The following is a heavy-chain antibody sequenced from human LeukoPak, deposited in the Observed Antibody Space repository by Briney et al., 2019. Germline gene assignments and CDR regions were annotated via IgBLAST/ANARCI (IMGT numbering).Heavy chain of an antibody. J-gene: IGHJ6*02. D-gene: IGHD3-10*01. CDR1: GGLFSEYY. CDR3: ARGTLGPGTYSRYYYALDV. Sequence: PSETLSLTCAVYGGLFSEYYWTWIRQPPGKGLEWIGEIHHTGSTNYNPSLKSRVTISVDTSNYQFSLNLDSVTAADTVVYYCARGTLGPGTYSRYYYALDVWGQGTTVTVSS. CDR2: IHHTGST. V-gene: IGHV4-34*01.